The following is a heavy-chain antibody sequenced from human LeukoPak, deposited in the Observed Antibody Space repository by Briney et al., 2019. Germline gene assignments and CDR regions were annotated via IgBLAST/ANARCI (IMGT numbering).Heavy chain of an antibody. CDR1: GFTFSSYS. V-gene: IGHV3-21*01. CDR2: ISSSSSYI. CDR3: AREYVGPWYFDY. D-gene: IGHD1-26*01. J-gene: IGHJ4*02. Sequence: PGGSLRLSCAASGFTFSSYSMNWGRQAPGKGLEWVSSISSSSSYIYYADSAKGRFTISRDNAKNSLYLQINSLRAEDTAVYYCAREYVGPWYFDYWGQGTLVTVSS.